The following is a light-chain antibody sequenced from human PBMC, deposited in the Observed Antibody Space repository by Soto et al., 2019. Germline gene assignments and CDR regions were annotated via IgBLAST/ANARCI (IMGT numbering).Light chain of an antibody. Sequence: DVVMTQSPLSLPVTLGQPASISCRSSQGLVHSDGDTYLNWFQQRPGQSPRRLIYKVSDRDSGVPDRFSGSGSGTDFTLKISRVEAEDGGIYYCMQGTHWLWTFGQGTEVEIK. J-gene: IGKJ1*01. CDR1: QGLVHSDGDTY. CDR2: KVS. V-gene: IGKV2-30*02. CDR3: MQGTHWLWT.